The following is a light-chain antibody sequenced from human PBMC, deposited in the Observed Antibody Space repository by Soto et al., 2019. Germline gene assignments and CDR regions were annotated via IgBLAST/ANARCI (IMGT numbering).Light chain of an antibody. J-gene: IGKJ5*01. CDR2: GAS. Sequence: EIVMTQSPGTLSLSPGETVTLSCRASQTIDSNYLSWYQQKPGQAPRLLISGASTRATDIPARFSGSGSGTDFTLTISSLQAEDFAVYYCQQDYNLPFTFGQGTRLEI. CDR3: QQDYNLPFT. CDR1: QTIDSNY. V-gene: IGKV3D-7*01.